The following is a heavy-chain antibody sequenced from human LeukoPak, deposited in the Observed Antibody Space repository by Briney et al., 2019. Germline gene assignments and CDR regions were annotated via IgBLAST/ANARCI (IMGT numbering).Heavy chain of an antibody. CDR2: INQDGSET. CDR3: ARPELPGWSVLSDF. CDR1: GFTFRKYW. Sequence: AGGSLRLSCAASGFTFRKYWMSWVRQAPGKGLEWVANINQDGSETYYADSVKGRFTMSRDNVKNSLDLQMNSLRAEDTAVYYCARPELPGWSVLSDFWGQGTLVTVSS. V-gene: IGHV3-7*01. J-gene: IGHJ4*02. D-gene: IGHD2-15*01.